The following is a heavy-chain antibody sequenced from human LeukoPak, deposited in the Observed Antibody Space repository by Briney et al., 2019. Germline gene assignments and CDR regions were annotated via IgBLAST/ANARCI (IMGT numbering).Heavy chain of an antibody. CDR3: ARRPTGYSSGWFY. V-gene: IGHV4-39*01. CDR1: GGSISSSSYY. D-gene: IGHD6-19*01. Sequence: SETLSLTCTVSGGSISSSSYYWGWIRQPPGKGLGWIGSIYYSGSTYYNPSLKSRVTISVDTSKNQFSLKLSSVTAADTAVYYCARRPTGYSSGWFYWGQGTLVTVSS. J-gene: IGHJ4*02. CDR2: IYYSGST.